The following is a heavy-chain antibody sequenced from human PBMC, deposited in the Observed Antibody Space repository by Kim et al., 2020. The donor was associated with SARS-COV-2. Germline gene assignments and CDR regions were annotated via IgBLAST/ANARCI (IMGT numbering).Heavy chain of an antibody. J-gene: IGHJ3*02. Sequence: SVKVSCKASGGTFSSYAISWVRQAPGQGLEWMGGIIPIFGTANYAQKFQGRVTITADESTSTAYMELSSLRSEDTAVYYCARARSITMIVVPEDAFDIWGQGTMVTVSS. CDR2: IIPIFGTA. V-gene: IGHV1-69*13. CDR3: ARARSITMIVVPEDAFDI. D-gene: IGHD3-22*01. CDR1: GGTFSSYA.